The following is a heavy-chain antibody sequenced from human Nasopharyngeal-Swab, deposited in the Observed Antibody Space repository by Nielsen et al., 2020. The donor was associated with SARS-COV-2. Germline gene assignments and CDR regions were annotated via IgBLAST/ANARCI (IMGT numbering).Heavy chain of an antibody. D-gene: IGHD1-26*01. CDR1: CGSISSYY. CDR2: FYYSGIT. Sequence: SETLSLTRTVSCGSISSYYWSWIRQSPGKGLEWIGYFYYSGITNYNPSLKSRVTILIDTSKNQFSLKLNSVTAADTAVYYCAREVVGGLVDSWGQGTLVTVSS. CDR3: AREVVGGLVDS. J-gene: IGHJ4*02. V-gene: IGHV4-59*12.